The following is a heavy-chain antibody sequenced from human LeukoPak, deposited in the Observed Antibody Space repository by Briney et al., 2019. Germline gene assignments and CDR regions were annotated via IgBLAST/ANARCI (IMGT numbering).Heavy chain of an antibody. D-gene: IGHD2-21*02. CDR3: ARGSPLAYCGGDCYFDFDY. CDR2: INPNSGGT. CDR1: GYTFTGYY. Sequence: ASVKVSCKASGYTFTGYYMHWVRQAPGQGLKWMGWINPNSGGTKYAQKFQGRVTMTRDTSISTAYMELSSLTSDDTAVYYCARGSPLAYCGGDCYFDFDYWGQGTLVTVSS. J-gene: IGHJ4*02. V-gene: IGHV1-2*02.